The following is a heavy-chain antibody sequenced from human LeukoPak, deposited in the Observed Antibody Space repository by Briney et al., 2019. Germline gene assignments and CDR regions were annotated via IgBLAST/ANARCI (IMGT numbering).Heavy chain of an antibody. Sequence: PGGSLRLSCAASGFTFSSYAMSWVRQAPGKGLEWVSAISGSGGSTYYADSVKGRFTISRDNSKNTLYLQMNSLRAEDTAVYYCARLERDSSGIDYWGQGTLVTVSS. V-gene: IGHV3-23*01. D-gene: IGHD3-22*01. CDR3: ARLERDSSGIDY. J-gene: IGHJ4*02. CDR2: ISGSGGST. CDR1: GFTFSSYA.